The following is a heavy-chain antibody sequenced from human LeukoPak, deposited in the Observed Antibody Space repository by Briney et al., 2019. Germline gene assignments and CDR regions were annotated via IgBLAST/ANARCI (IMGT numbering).Heavy chain of an antibody. CDR1: GFTFSSYA. J-gene: IGHJ4*02. CDR2: LTSDGGST. V-gene: IGHV3-23*01. D-gene: IGHD4-23*01. CDR3: AKSLVRWAFDY. Sequence: PGGSLRLSCAASGFTFSSYAMSWVRQAPGKGLEWVSSLTSDGGSTEYADSVKGRFTISRDNSKNMLYLQMNSLRAEDTALYFCAKSLVRWAFDYWGQGALVSVSS.